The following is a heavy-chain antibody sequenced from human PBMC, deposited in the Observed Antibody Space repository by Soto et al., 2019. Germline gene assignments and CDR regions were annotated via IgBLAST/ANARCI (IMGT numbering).Heavy chain of an antibody. D-gene: IGHD3-3*01. Sequence: GGSLRLSCAASGFTFSSYAMHWVRQAPGKGLEWVAVISYDGSNKYYADSVKGRFTISRDNSKNTLYLQMNILRAEDTAVYYCARETTTYFWSGYKKMRGYYYYGMDVWGQGTTVTVSS. V-gene: IGHV3-30-3*01. CDR1: GFTFSSYA. CDR2: ISYDGSNK. CDR3: ARETTTYFWSGYKKMRGYYYYGMDV. J-gene: IGHJ6*02.